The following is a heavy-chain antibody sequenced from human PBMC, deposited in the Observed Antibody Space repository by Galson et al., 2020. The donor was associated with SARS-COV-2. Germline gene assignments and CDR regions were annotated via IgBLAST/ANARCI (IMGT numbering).Heavy chain of an antibody. D-gene: IGHD2-15*01. CDR1: GFIFSNYE. Sequence: GGSLRLSCSASGFIFSNYEMNWVRQAPGKGPEWVSYISSSGSTIYYADSVKGRFTISRDNAKNSLYLQMNNLRVEDTAVYHCARVDCSGGSCYPGNYWGQGTLVTVSS. CDR3: ARVDCSGGSCYPGNY. V-gene: IGHV3-48*03. CDR2: ISSSGSTI. J-gene: IGHJ4*02.